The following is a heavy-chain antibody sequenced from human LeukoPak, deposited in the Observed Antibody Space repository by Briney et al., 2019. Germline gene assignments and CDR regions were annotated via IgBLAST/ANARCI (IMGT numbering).Heavy chain of an antibody. D-gene: IGHD5-12*01. CDR2: IWYGGSNK. CDR3: AKGNIVATTNWYFDL. J-gene: IGHJ2*01. V-gene: IGHV3-30*02. CDR1: GFTFSSYG. Sequence: GGSLRLSCAASGFTFSSYGMHWVRQAPGKGLEWVAVIWYGGSNKYYADSVKGRFTISRDNSKNTLYLQMNSLRAEDTAVYYCAKGNIVATTNWYFDLWGRGTLVTVSS.